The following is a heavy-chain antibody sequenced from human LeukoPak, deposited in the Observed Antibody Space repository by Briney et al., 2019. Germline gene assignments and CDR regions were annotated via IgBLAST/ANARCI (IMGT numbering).Heavy chain of an antibody. CDR3: ARMGDSSSWFPFDY. V-gene: IGHV4-4*02. Sequence: SETLSLTCAVSGVSISSSNWWSWVRQPPGKGLEWIGEIYHSGSTNYNPSLKSRVTISVDKSKNQFSLKLSSVTAADTAVYYCARMGDSSSWFPFDYWGQGTLVTVSS. D-gene: IGHD6-13*01. CDR1: GVSISSSNW. CDR2: IYHSGST. J-gene: IGHJ4*02.